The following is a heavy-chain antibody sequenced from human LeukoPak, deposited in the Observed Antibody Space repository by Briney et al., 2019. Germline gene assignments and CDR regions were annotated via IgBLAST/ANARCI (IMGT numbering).Heavy chain of an antibody. CDR2: INSDGSST. D-gene: IGHD6-25*01. CDR3: ARAAAAAATY. Sequence: PGGSLRLSCAASGFTFSSYWVHWVRQAPGKGLVWVSPINSDGSSTSYADSVKGRFTISRDNAKNTLYLQMNSLRAEDTAVYYCARAAAAAATYWGQGTLVTVSS. V-gene: IGHV3-74*01. CDR1: GFTFSSYW. J-gene: IGHJ4*02.